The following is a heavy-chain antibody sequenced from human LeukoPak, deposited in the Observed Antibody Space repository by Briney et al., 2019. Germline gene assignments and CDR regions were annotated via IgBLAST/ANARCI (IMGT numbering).Heavy chain of an antibody. Sequence: GASVRVSCKASGYTFSSYGISWVRQAPGQGLEWMGWISAYNGNINYAQKLQGRATMSTDTSTSTAYMDVRSRTSEQPAGYYRTRDLYDSSGYFDYWGQGTLVTVSS. J-gene: IGHJ4*02. V-gene: IGHV1-18*01. CDR3: TRDLYDSSGYFDY. D-gene: IGHD3-22*01. CDR2: ISAYNGNI. CDR1: GYTFSSYG.